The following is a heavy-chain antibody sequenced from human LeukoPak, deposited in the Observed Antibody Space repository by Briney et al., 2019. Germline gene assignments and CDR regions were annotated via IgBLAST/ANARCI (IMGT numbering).Heavy chain of an antibody. J-gene: IGHJ4*02. Sequence: SETLSLPCTVSGGSISRYYWSWIRQPPGKALEWIRYIYYSGSTNYNPSLKSRVTISVDTSKNQFSLKLSSVTAADTAVYYCASSRGYSYGFDYWGQVTLVTVSS. CDR3: ASSRGYSYGFDY. D-gene: IGHD5-18*01. V-gene: IGHV4-59*01. CDR2: IYYSGST. CDR1: GGSISRYY.